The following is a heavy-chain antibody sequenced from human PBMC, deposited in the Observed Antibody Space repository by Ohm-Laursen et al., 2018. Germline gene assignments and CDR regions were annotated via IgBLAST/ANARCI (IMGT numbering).Heavy chain of an antibody. V-gene: IGHV3-11*01. D-gene: IGHD6-19*01. J-gene: IGHJ4*02. CDR1: GFTFSDYY. CDR3: ARDLIAVAGEDY. CDR2: ISSSGSTI. Sequence: SLRLSCSASGFTFSDYYMSWIRQAPGKGLEWVSYISSSGSTIYYADSVKGRFTISRDNAKNSLYLQMNSLRAEDTAVYYCARDLIAVAGEDYWGQGTLVTVSS.